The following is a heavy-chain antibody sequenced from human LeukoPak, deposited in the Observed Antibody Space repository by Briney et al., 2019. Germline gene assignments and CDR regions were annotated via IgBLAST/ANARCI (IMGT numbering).Heavy chain of an antibody. J-gene: IGHJ3*02. CDR3: AREELISDGDAFDI. CDR2: ISYDGSIK. V-gene: IGHV3-30*03. Sequence: GGSLRLSCAASGFIFSNYGIYWVRQAPGRGLEWVSLISYDGSIKYYADFVKGRFIISRDNSKNTLSLQMSSLRPEGTAVYYCAREELISDGDAFDIWGQGTMVTVSS. CDR1: GFIFSNYG. D-gene: IGHD3-16*01.